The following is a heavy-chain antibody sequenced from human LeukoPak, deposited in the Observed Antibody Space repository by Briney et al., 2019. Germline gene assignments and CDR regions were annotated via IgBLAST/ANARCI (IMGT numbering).Heavy chain of an antibody. J-gene: IGHJ4*02. CDR1: GFTFSSYG. Sequence: GESLKISCAASGFTFSSYGMHWVRPAPGKGLEWVAVIWYDGSNKYYADSVKGRFTISRDNSKNTLYLQMNSLRAEDTAVYYCARSDPIGYCSSTRCAFDYWGQGTLVTVSS. V-gene: IGHV3-33*01. CDR3: ARSDPIGYCSSTRCAFDY. CDR2: IWYDGSNK. D-gene: IGHD2-2*01.